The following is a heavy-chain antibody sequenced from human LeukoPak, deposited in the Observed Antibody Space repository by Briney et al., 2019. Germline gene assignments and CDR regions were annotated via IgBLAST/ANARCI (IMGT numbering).Heavy chain of an antibody. CDR2: INHSGST. V-gene: IGHV4-34*01. CDR3: AREGGTKSSSWCRRGKYFQH. CDR1: GGSFSGYY. Sequence: SETLSLTCAVYGGSFSGYYWSWIRQPPGKGLEWIGEINHSGSTNYNPSLKSRVTISVDTSKNQFSLKLSSVTAADTTVYYCAREGGTKSSSWCRRGKYFQHWGQGTLVTVSS. D-gene: IGHD6-13*01. J-gene: IGHJ1*01.